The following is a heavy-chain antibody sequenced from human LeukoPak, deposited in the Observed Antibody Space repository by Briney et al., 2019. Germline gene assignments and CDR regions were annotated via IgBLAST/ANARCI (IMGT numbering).Heavy chain of an antibody. CDR2: IYYSGTT. D-gene: IGHD6-19*01. Sequence: SETLSLTCTVSGGSVSSGTYYWSWIRQPPGKGLEWIGYIYYSGTTNYNPSLKSRVTISVDTSKNQFSLKLSSVTAEDTAVYYCARAREQWLVRGDYFDYWGQGTLVTVSS. CDR3: ARAREQWLVRGDYFDY. J-gene: IGHJ4*02. V-gene: IGHV4-61*01. CDR1: GGSVSSGTYY.